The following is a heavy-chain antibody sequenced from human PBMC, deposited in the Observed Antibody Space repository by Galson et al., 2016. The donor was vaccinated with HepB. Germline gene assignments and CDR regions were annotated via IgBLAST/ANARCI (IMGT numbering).Heavy chain of an antibody. D-gene: IGHD3-3*01. CDR2: ISGSGSST. CDR1: GFTFSNFG. V-gene: IGHV3-23*01. Sequence: SLRLSCAASGFTFSNFGMSWVRQAPGKGLEWVSLISGSGSSTSYADSVEGRFTISRDNSKNKLYLQMSSLSPDDTAVYYCARDGVRWSPVEYFHHWGQGTLVSVSS. J-gene: IGHJ1*01. CDR3: ARDGVRWSPVEYFHH.